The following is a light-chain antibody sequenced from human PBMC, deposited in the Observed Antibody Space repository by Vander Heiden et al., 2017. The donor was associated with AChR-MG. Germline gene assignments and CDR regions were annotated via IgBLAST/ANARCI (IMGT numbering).Light chain of an antibody. CDR2: WAS. CDR1: QSVLYSSNNKNC. V-gene: IGKV4-1*01. J-gene: IGKJ3*01. CDR3: QQYYSTPGFT. Sequence: DIVITQSPDFLAVSPGERATINCKSSQSVLYSSNNKNCLAWYQQKPGRPPKLLIYWASTRESGVPDRFSGSGSGTDFTLTISSLQAEDVAVYYCQQYYSTPGFTFGPGTKVDIK.